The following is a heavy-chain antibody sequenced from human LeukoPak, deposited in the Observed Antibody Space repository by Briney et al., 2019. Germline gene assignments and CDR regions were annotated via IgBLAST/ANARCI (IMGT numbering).Heavy chain of an antibody. CDR1: GFTFSSYA. V-gene: IGHV3-23*01. D-gene: IGHD6-13*01. CDR2: VSDSGDGT. Sequence: SGGSLRLSCAASGFTFSSYAMYWVRQAPGKGLEWVLGVSDSGDGTHYADSVKGRFTISRDNAKNSLYLQMNSLRAEDTALYHCARVGYSSSWYGSFDYWGQGTLVTVSS. CDR3: ARVGYSSSWYGSFDY. J-gene: IGHJ4*02.